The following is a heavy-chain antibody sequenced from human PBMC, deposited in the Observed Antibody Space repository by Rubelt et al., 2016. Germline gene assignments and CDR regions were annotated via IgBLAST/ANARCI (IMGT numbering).Heavy chain of an antibody. V-gene: IGHV4-39*01. CDR3: ARYDGVMGQNDP. Sequence: QLQLQESGPGLVKPSETLSLTCSVSGGSITSNNYHWGWIRQPPGKGLERIGTIDYSGATYYNPSLKSRVTIFVDTSKKQFSLKLSSVTAADAAVYYCARYDGVMGQNDPWGQGTLVTVSS. D-gene: IGHD2-8*01. CDR2: IDYSGAT. J-gene: IGHJ5*02. CDR1: GGSITSNNYH.